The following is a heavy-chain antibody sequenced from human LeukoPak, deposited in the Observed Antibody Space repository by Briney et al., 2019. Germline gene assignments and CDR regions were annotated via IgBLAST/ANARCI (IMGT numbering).Heavy chain of an antibody. D-gene: IGHD3-9*01. CDR3: ARGLTYYDIFRTYTTSNWFDP. CDR2: INHSGST. Sequence: SETLSLTCTVSGGSISSGDYYWSWIRQPPGKGLEWIGEINHSGSTNYNPSLKSRVTISVDTSKNQFSLKLSSVTAADTAVYYCARGLTYYDIFRTYTTSNWFDPWGQGTLVTVSS. V-gene: IGHV4-39*07. CDR1: GGSISSGDYY. J-gene: IGHJ5*02.